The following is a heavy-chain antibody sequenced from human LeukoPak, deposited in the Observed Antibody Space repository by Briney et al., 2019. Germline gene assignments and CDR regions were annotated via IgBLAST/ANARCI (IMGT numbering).Heavy chain of an antibody. CDR3: ARDQGAVAGTWAYYYGMDV. V-gene: IGHV4-59*01. CDR1: GGSISSYY. D-gene: IGHD6-19*01. Sequence: SETLSLTCTVSGGSISSYYWGWIRQPPGKGLEWIGYIYYSGSTNYNPSLKSRVTISVDTSKNQFSLKLSSVTAADTAVYYCARDQGAVAGTWAYYYGMDVWGQGTTVTVSS. J-gene: IGHJ6*02. CDR2: IYYSGST.